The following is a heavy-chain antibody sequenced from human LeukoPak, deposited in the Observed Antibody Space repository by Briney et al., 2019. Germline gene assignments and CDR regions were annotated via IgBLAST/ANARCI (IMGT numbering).Heavy chain of an antibody. CDR1: GYSFTTYW. V-gene: IGHV5-51*01. D-gene: IGHD5-12*01. CDR3: ARQSGSTAWFDP. CDR2: IYPGDSDT. J-gene: IGHJ5*02. Sequence: PGESLKISCKGSGYSFTTYWIAWVRQMPGKGLEWMGIIYPGDSDTRYSPSFQGQVTISVDKSISTAYLQWSSLKASDTAIYYCARQSGSTAWFDPWGQGTLVTVSS.